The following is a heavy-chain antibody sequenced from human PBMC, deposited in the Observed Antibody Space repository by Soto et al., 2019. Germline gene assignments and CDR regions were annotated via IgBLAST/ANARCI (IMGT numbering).Heavy chain of an antibody. D-gene: IGHD2-8*01. CDR3: ARILGYCANAVCGYNFDY. Sequence: SGPTLVNPTQTLTLTCTFSGFSLSTSGVCVSWIRQPPGKALEWLARIDGDDDNYYSTSLKTRLTISKDTSDNQVVLTMTNMDPVDTATHYCARILGYCANAVCGYNFDYWGLGTLVTVSS. CDR1: GFSLSTSGVC. V-gene: IGHV2-70*11. CDR2: IDGDDDN. J-gene: IGHJ4*02.